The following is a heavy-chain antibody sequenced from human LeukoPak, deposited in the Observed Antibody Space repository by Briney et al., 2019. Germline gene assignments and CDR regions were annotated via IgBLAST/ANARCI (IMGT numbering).Heavy chain of an antibody. CDR3: GRASVGGGFDY. V-gene: IGHV3-74*01. CDR1: GFTFSNYW. Sequence: GGSLRLSCAASGFTFSNYWMHWVRQVPGKGLVWVSRTNADESSTTYADSVKGRFSISRDNFKNTLYLQMNSLRVEDTAVYYCGRASVGGGFDYWGQGTLVTVSS. J-gene: IGHJ4*02. CDR2: TNADESST. D-gene: IGHD2-15*01.